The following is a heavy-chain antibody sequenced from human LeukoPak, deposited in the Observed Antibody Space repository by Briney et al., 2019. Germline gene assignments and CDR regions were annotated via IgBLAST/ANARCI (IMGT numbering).Heavy chain of an antibody. CDR1: GFTFSSYA. V-gene: IGHV3-23*01. J-gene: IGHJ5*02. Sequence: PGGSLRLSCAASGFTFSSYAMSWVRQAPGKGLEWVSAISGSGGSTYYADSVKGRFTISRDNSKNTLYLQMNSLRAEDTAVYYCAKDPYSSSYQLNCFDPWGQGTLVTVSS. CDR2: ISGSGGST. CDR3: AKDPYSSSYQLNCFDP. D-gene: IGHD6-13*01.